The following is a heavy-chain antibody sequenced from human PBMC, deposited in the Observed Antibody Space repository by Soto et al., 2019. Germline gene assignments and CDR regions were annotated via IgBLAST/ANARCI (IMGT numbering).Heavy chain of an antibody. CDR2: ISAYNXXT. J-gene: IGHJ5*02. D-gene: IGHD2-2*01. Sequence: ASVKVSCKASGYTFSRYGISWVRKAPGQGLEWMGCISAYNXXTXXAQKLXXRVTMTTDTSTSTAXXXXXSLRSDDTAVYYCARDRRGSSTSGPWGQGTVVTVSS. CDR1: GYTFSRYG. V-gene: IGHV1-18*01. CDR3: ARDRRGSSTSGP.